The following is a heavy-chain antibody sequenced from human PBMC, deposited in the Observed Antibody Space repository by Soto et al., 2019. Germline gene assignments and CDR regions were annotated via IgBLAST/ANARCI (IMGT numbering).Heavy chain of an antibody. V-gene: IGHV1-69*13. D-gene: IGHD6-13*01. J-gene: IGHJ6*02. CDR3: ARGQQQLVLYGMDV. Sequence: SSVNVSCKASGGTFSSYAISWVRQAPGQGLEWMGGIITILGTANYAQKFQGRVTITADESTSTAYMELSSLRSEDTAVYYCARGQQQLVLYGMDVWGQGTTVTVSS. CDR1: GGTFSSYA. CDR2: IITILGTA.